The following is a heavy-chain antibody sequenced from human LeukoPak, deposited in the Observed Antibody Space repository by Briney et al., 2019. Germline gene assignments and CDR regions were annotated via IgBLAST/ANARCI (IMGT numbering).Heavy chain of an antibody. Sequence: ASVKVACKASGYTFTSYDISWVRQATGQGLEWMGWMSPNSGNTGYAQKFQGRATMTRSTSISTAYMELSSLRSEDTAVYYCARGLRDSSGREYFQHWGQGTLVTVSS. CDR3: ARGLRDSSGREYFQH. CDR1: GYTFTSYD. CDR2: MSPNSGNT. V-gene: IGHV1-8*01. J-gene: IGHJ1*01. D-gene: IGHD3-22*01.